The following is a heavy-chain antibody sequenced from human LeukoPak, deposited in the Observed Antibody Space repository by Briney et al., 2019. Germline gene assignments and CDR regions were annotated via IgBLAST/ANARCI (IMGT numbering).Heavy chain of an antibody. J-gene: IGHJ4*02. V-gene: IGHV4-39*01. CDR1: GGSISSSGYY. CDR2: IYYSGST. CDR3: ARRHARGYNYGYIDY. Sequence: SETLSLTCTVSGGSISSSGYYWSWIRQPPGKGLEWIGTIYYSGSTYYNPSLKSRVTLSVDTSKNQFSLKLSSVTAADTAVYYCARRHARGYNYGYIDYWGQGTLVTVSS. D-gene: IGHD5-18*01.